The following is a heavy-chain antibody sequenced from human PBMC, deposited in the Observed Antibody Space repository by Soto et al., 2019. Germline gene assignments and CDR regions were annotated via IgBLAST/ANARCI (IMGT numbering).Heavy chain of an antibody. D-gene: IGHD3-22*01. J-gene: IGHJ6*02. Sequence: QRQLQESGPGLVKPSETLSLTCTVSGGSISSSSYYWGWIRQPPGKGLEWIGSIYYSGSTYYNPSLKSRVTISVDTSKSQFSLKLSSVSAADTAVYYCARRLYYDSSGFEGGGMDVWGQGTTVTVSS. CDR2: IYYSGST. V-gene: IGHV4-39*01. CDR1: GGSISSSSYY. CDR3: ARRLYYDSSGFEGGGMDV.